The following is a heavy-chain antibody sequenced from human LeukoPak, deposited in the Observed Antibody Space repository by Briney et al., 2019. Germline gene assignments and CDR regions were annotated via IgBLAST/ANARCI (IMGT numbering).Heavy chain of an antibody. CDR1: GGSISSYY. CDR3: ARFGITVVRGGKYYFDY. V-gene: IGHV4-59*08. CDR2: IYYSGAT. Sequence: SETLSLTCTVSGGSISSYYWSWIRQPPGKGLEWIGHIYYSGATNYNPSLKSRITISVDTSKNQFSLMLSSVTAADTAVYYCARFGITVVRGGKYYFDYWGQGTLVTVSS. J-gene: IGHJ4*02. D-gene: IGHD3-10*01.